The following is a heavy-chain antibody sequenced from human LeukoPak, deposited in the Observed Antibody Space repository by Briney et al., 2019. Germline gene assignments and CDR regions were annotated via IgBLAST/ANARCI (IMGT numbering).Heavy chain of an antibody. CDR1: GFTFSDYY. D-gene: IGHD1-26*01. CDR2: ISSSSSYT. Sequence: GGSLRLSRAASGFTFSDYYMSWIRQAPGKGLEWVSYISSSSSYTNYADSVKGRFTISRDNAKNSLYLQMNSLRAEDTAMYYCARDTPRELPYYYGMDVWGQGTTVTVSS. J-gene: IGHJ6*02. CDR3: ARDTPRELPYYYGMDV. V-gene: IGHV3-11*05.